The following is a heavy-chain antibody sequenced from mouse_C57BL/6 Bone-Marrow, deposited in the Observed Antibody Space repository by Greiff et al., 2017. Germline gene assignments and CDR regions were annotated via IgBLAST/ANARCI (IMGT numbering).Heavy chain of an antibody. J-gene: IGHJ1*03. V-gene: IGHV5-15*01. CDR3: ARHGDYYGSSTGYFDV. Sequence: EVQRVESGGGLVQPGGSLKLSCAASGFTFSDYGMAWVRQAPRKGPEWVAFISNLAYSIYYADTVTGRFTISRENAKNTLYLEMSSLRSEDTAMYYCARHGDYYGSSTGYFDVWGTGTTVTVSS. CDR2: ISNLAYSI. CDR1: GFTFSDYG. D-gene: IGHD1-1*01.